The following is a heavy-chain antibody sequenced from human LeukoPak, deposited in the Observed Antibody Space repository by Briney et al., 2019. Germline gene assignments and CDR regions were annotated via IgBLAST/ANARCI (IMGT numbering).Heavy chain of an antibody. J-gene: IGHJ6*02. CDR1: GVTFSSYG. V-gene: IGHV3-30*18. CDR3: AKERDYYYYGMDV. Sequence: GGSLRLSCAASGVTFSSYGMHWVRHAPGKGLEWVAVISYDGSSKYYADSLKGQFTISRDNSKNTLYLQMNSLRAEDTAVYYCAKERDYYYYGMDVWGQGTTVTVSS. CDR2: ISYDGSSK.